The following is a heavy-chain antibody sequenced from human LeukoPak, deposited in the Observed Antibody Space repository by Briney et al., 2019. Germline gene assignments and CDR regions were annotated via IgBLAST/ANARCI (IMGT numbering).Heavy chain of an antibody. Sequence: GGSLRLSCAASGFTFSSYSMNWVCQAPGKGLEWVSSISSSSSYIYYADSVKGRFTISRDNAKNSLYLQMNSLRAEDTAVYYCARDRYDILTGYPKAEFDYWGQGTLVTVSS. D-gene: IGHD3-9*01. CDR3: ARDRYDILTGYPKAEFDY. J-gene: IGHJ4*02. CDR1: GFTFSSYS. V-gene: IGHV3-21*01. CDR2: ISSSSSYI.